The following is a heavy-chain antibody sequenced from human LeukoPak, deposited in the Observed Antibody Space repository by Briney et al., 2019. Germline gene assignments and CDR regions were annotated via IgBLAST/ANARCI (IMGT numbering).Heavy chain of an antibody. J-gene: IGHJ4*02. D-gene: IGHD3-10*01. Sequence: GGSLRLSCAGSAFTFSISAMCRVRQPPGKGLEWVSAISGRGSSTYYADSVKGRFTISRDNSKNTLYLQMNSLRAEDTAVYYCSKDSRVGGLTYDNWGPGTLVTVSS. V-gene: IGHV3-23*01. CDR1: AFTFSISA. CDR3: SKDSRVGGLTYDN. CDR2: ISGRGSST.